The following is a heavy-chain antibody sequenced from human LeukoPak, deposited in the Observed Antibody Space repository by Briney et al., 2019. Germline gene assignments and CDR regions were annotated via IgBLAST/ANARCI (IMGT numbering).Heavy chain of an antibody. CDR3: ARVARYCSGGSCFPIYYYGMDV. V-gene: IGHV3-21*01. D-gene: IGHD2-15*01. J-gene: IGHJ6*02. CDR1: GFTFSSYS. CDR2: ISSGSRYI. Sequence: GGSLRLSCAASGFTFSSYSMNWVRQAPGKGLEWVSSISSGSRYIYYADSVKGRFTISRDNAKNSLYLQMNSLRAEDTAVYYCARVARYCSGGSCFPIYYYGMDVWGQGTTVTVS.